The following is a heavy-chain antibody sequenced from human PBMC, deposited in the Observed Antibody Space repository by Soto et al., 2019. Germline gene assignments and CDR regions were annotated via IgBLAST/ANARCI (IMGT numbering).Heavy chain of an antibody. Sequence: GGTLKLACASSGVTFSSYSIKWGRQAPEMGLKWGAVICNDGSNKYYADSVKDRVTISRDDSKNTLYLQMNSMRAEDTAVYYCARDTWELSFHIAPFDIWGQGTMVPVSS. CDR1: GVTFSSYS. V-gene: IGHV3-33*08. CDR3: ARDTWELSFHIAPFDI. D-gene: IGHD1-26*01. J-gene: IGHJ3*02. CDR2: ICNDGSNK.